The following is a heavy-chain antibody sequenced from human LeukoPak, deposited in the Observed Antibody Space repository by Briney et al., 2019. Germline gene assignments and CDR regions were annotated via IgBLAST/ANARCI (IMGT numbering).Heavy chain of an antibody. CDR2: ISAYSTYNGNT. Sequence: ASVKVSCKASGYTFTSYGISWVRQAPGQGPEWMGWISAYSTYNGNTNYAQRFQGRVTMTTDTSTSTAYMELRSLRSEDTAVYYCARASYYDFWSGYYSPYYYYMDVWGKGTTVTVSS. CDR3: ARASYYDFWSGYYSPYYYYMDV. V-gene: IGHV1-18*01. J-gene: IGHJ6*03. D-gene: IGHD3-3*01. CDR1: GYTFTSYG.